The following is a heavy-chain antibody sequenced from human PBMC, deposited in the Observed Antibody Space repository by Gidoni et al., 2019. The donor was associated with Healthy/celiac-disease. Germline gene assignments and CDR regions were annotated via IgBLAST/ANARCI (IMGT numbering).Heavy chain of an antibody. V-gene: IGHV4-59*01. CDR3: ASGRGYSYGFFDY. CDR1: GGSISSYY. D-gene: IGHD5-18*01. Sequence: QVQLQESGPGLVKPSETLSLNCPVSGGSISSYYWSWIRQPPGKGLEWIGYIYYSGSTNYNPSLKSRVTISVDTSKNQFSLKLSSVTAADTAVYYCASGRGYSYGFFDYWGQGTLVTVSS. CDR2: IYYSGST. J-gene: IGHJ4*02.